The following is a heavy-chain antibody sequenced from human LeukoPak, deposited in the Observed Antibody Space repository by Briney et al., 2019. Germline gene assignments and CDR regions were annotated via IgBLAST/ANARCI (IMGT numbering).Heavy chain of an antibody. J-gene: IGHJ4*02. CDR1: GYTFTNYG. CDR2: ISVYSGNT. CDR3: ARGLNQQLVDFDY. Sequence: ASVKVSCKASGYTFTNYGINWVRQAPGQGLEWMGWISVYSGNTNDAQNLQGRVTMTTDTSTSTAYMELRSLRSDDTAVYYCARGLNQQLVDFDYWGQGTLVTVSS. D-gene: IGHD6-13*01. V-gene: IGHV1-18*01.